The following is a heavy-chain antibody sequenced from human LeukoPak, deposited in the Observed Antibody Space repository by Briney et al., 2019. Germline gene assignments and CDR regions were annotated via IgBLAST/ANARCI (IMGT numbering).Heavy chain of an antibody. CDR3: ARSQKWLDNNWFDP. V-gene: IGHV3-23*01. Sequence: GGSLRLSCAASGFTFSSHTMSWVRQAPGKGLEWVSAVSGSGGNAYYADSVKGRFTISRDNSKTTLYLQMNSLRAEDTAVYYCARSQKWLDNNWFDPWGQGTLVTVSS. CDR1: GFTFSSHT. J-gene: IGHJ5*02. D-gene: IGHD6-19*01. CDR2: VSGSGGNA.